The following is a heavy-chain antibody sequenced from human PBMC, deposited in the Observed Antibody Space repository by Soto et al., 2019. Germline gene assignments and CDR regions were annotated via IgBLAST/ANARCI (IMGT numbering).Heavy chain of an antibody. Sequence: EASVKVSCKASGYTFTSYYMHWVRQAPGQGLEWMGIINPSGGSTSYAQKFQGRVTMTRDTSTSTVYMELSSLRSEDTAVYYCARDTTYDSSGYYYDLGSAPAPHAFDIWGQGTMVTVSS. D-gene: IGHD3-22*01. CDR3: ARDTTYDSSGYYYDLGSAPAPHAFDI. V-gene: IGHV1-46*01. CDR1: GYTFTSYY. CDR2: INPSGGST. J-gene: IGHJ3*02.